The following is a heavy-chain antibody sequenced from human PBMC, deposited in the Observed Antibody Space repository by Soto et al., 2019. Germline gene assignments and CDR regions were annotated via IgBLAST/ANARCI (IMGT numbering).Heavy chain of an antibody. J-gene: IGHJ6*02. D-gene: IGHD1-26*01. V-gene: IGHV4-59*08. CDR1: GDSIGTYN. Sequence: QVQLQASGPGLVKPSDTLSLTCTVSGDSIGTYNWGWIRQPPGKRLEWIWYIYSNGGTSYNPALKSRVTISADTSTKQFSLMLSSVTAADTAVYSCVRQGIGALHGLVDVWGQGTTVTVSS. CDR3: VRQGIGALHGLVDV. CDR2: IYSNGGT.